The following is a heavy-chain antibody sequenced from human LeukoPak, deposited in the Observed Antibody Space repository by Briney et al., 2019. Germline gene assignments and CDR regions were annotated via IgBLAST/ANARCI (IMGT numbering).Heavy chain of an antibody. V-gene: IGHV1-18*01. Sequence: PGASVKVSCKASGYTFTSYGISWVRQAPGQGLEWMGWISAYNGNTNYAQKLQGRVTMTTDTSTSTAYMELRSLRSDDTAVYYCARLPMYYYDSSGYFDYWGQGTLVTVSS. CDR3: ARLPMYYYDSSGYFDY. CDR1: GYTFTSYG. D-gene: IGHD3-22*01. J-gene: IGHJ4*02. CDR2: ISAYNGNT.